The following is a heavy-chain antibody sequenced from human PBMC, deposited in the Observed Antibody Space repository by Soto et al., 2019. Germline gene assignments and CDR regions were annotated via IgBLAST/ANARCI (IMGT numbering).Heavy chain of an antibody. CDR2: MNPNSGNT. V-gene: IGHV1-8*01. CDR1: GYTFTSYD. Sequence: QVQLVQSGAEVKKPGASVKVSCKASGYTFTSYDINWVRQATGQGLEWMGWMNPNSGNTGYAQKFQGRVTMTRNNSISTAYMELSSLRSEDTAVYYCARGYYYDSSGYIYYFDYWGQGTLVTVSS. CDR3: ARGYYYDSSGYIYYFDY. J-gene: IGHJ4*02. D-gene: IGHD3-22*01.